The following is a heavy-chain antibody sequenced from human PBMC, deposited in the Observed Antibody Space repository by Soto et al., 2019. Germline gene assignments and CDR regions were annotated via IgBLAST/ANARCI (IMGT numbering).Heavy chain of an antibody. D-gene: IGHD3-10*01. Sequence: QVQLVESGGGVVQPGRSLRLSCAASGFTFSSYAMHWVRQAPGKGLEWVAVISYDGSNKYYADSVKGRFTISRDNSENTLYLQMNSLRAEDTAVYYCARGRPRGVFRSGMDVW. CDR2: ISYDGSNK. CDR3: ARGRPRGVFRSGMDV. V-gene: IGHV3-30-3*01. J-gene: IGHJ6*01. CDR1: GFTFSSYA.